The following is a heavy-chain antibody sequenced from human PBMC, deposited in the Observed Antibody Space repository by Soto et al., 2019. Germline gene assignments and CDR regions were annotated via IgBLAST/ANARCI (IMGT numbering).Heavy chain of an antibody. J-gene: IGHJ6*02. Sequence: QVQLLQSGVEVKKPGSSVKVSCKGSGGSLRKYAISWLRQAPGQGLEWIGGTVSMLGATTYAQTFQGRVTVTADESTTTVNMELSSLTSKDTAIYFCATESGGRGYRASFYYGMDVWGQGTTVTVSS. V-gene: IGHV1-69*11. CDR2: TVSMLGAT. CDR1: GGSLRKYA. D-gene: IGHD3-10*01. CDR3: ATESGGRGYRASFYYGMDV.